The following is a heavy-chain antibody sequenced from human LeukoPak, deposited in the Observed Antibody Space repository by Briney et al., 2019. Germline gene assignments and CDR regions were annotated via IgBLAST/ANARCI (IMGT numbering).Heavy chain of an antibody. J-gene: IGHJ6*03. CDR1: GFTFDDYA. CDR2: ISWNSGSI. D-gene: IGHD3-16*01. CDR3: ARDRSGLKSYEYYMDV. V-gene: IGHV3-9*01. Sequence: GGSLRLSCAASGFTFDDYAMHWVRQAPGKGLEWVSGISWNSGSIGYADSVKGRFTISRDNAKNSLYLQTNSLRAEDTAVYYCARDRSGLKSYEYYMDVWGKGSTVTVSS.